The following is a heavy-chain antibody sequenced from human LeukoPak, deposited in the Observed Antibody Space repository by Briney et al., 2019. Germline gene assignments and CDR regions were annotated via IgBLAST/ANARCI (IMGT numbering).Heavy chain of an antibody. J-gene: IGHJ4*02. CDR1: GFTFSSYA. Sequence: GGSLRLSCAASGFTFSSYAMSWVRQAPGKGLEWVSSISGSGGSTYYADSVKGRFTISRDNSKNTLYLQMNSLRAEDTAVYYCAKHRDIFYYFDYWGQGTLVTVSS. D-gene: IGHD2-15*01. V-gene: IGHV3-23*01. CDR2: ISGSGGST. CDR3: AKHRDIFYYFDY.